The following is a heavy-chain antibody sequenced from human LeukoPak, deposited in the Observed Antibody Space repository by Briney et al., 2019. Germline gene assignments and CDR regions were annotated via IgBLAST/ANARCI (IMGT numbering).Heavy chain of an antibody. CDR1: GGSISSSSYY. CDR3: ARVGGDYFPADFDY. D-gene: IGHD4-17*01. Sequence: SETLSLTCTVSGGSISSSSYYWGWIRQPPGKGLEWIGSIYYSGSTYYNPSLKSRVTISVDTSKNQFSLKLSSVTAADTAVYYCARVGGDYFPADFDYWGQGTLVTVSS. J-gene: IGHJ4*02. CDR2: IYYSGST. V-gene: IGHV4-39*07.